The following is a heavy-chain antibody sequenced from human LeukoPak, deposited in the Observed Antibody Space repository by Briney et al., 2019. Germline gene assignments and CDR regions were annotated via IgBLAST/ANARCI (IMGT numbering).Heavy chain of an antibody. J-gene: IGHJ4*02. CDR3: ARLYGSGYYDGDF. Sequence: PSETLSLTCTVSGGSIRSYYWSWIRQPPGKGLEWIGYIYSSGTTNYNPSLKSRVTFSIDSTKNHFSLKLTSVRAADTAVYHCARLYGSGYYDGDFWGQGSLVTVSS. CDR2: IYSSGTT. D-gene: IGHD6-25*01. CDR1: GGSIRSYY. V-gene: IGHV4-59*08.